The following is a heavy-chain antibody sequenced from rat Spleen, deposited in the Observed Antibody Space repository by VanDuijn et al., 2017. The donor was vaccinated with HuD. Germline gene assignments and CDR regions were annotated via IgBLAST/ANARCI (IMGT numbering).Heavy chain of an antibody. CDR3: DRHLREASGVMDA. CDR2: IWAGGGT. V-gene: IGHV2-13*01. CDR1: GFSLTTHH. J-gene: IGHJ4*01. Sequence: QVQLKESGPGLVQPSQTLSLTCTVSGFSLTTHHVSWVRQPPGKSLVWMGIIWAGGGTNYNSAVKSRLSISRDTSKSQVLLKMNSVQPEDTGIYCGDRHLREASGVMDAWGQGASVTVSS. D-gene: IGHD4-3*01.